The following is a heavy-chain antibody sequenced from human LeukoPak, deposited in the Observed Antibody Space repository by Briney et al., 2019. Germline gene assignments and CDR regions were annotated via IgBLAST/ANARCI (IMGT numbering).Heavy chain of an antibody. D-gene: IGHD2-21*01. CDR2: TYYRSKWYN. CDR1: GDSVSSDSAT. V-gene: IGHV6-1*01. J-gene: IGHJ4*02. Sequence: SQTLSLTCAISGDSVSSDSATWNWFRQSPSRGLEWLGRTYYRSKWYNDYAVSVRGRITINADTSKNQFSLLLNSVTPEDTAVYYCARYSGLGVPDFWGQGTLVTVSS. CDR3: ARYSGLGVPDF.